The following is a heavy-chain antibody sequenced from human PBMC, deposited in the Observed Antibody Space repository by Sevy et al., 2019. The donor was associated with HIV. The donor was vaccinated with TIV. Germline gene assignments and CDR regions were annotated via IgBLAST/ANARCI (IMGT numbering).Heavy chain of an antibody. CDR1: GFTFDDFA. CDR2: ITRNSYEAYGGTT. CDR3: TRGLATADTPEYYFDY. Sequence: GGSLRLSCTTSGFTFDDFATSWFRQAPGKGLEWVAFITRNSYEAYGGTTDYAASVKGRFIISRDDSKSIAYLQMNSLKTEDTAVYYCTRGLATADTPEYYFDYWGQGTLVTVSS. V-gene: IGHV3-49*03. J-gene: IGHJ4*02. D-gene: IGHD5-12*01.